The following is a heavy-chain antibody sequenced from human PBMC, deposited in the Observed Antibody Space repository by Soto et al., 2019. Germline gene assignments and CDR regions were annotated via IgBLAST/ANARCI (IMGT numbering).Heavy chain of an antibody. CDR3: ARDTPFNWFNP. Sequence: PGGSLRLSCAASGLSFSGYWMHWVRQAPGKGLVWVSRIDNDGSVTNYADSMEGRFTISRDDAKNTVYLQMNSLRVEDTAVYYCARDTPFNWFNPWGQGILVTVSS. V-gene: IGHV3-74*01. J-gene: IGHJ5*02. CDR1: GLSFSGYW. CDR2: IDNDGSVT.